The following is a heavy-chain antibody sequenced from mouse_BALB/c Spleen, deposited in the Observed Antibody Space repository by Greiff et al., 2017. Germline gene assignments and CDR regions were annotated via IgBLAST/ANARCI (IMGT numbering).Heavy chain of an antibody. CDR1: GFTFSDYY. Sequence: EVMLVESGGGLVKPGGSLKLSCAASGFTFSDYYMYWVRQTPEKRLEWVATISDGGSYTYYPDSVKGRFTISRDNAKNNLYLQMSSLKSEDTAMYYCARDRTLGRAWFAYWGQGTLVTVSA. V-gene: IGHV5-4*02. D-gene: IGHD4-1*01. CDR2: ISDGGSYT. CDR3: ARDRTLGRAWFAY. J-gene: IGHJ3*01.